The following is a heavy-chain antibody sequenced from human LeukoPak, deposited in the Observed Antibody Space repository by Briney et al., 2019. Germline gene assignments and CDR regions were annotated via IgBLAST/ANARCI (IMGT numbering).Heavy chain of an antibody. CDR2: INTNTGNS. CDR1: GYTFTNYA. D-gene: IGHD6-13*01. V-gene: IGHV7-4-1*02. CDR3: ARHSPNYSNSWLRHYSYMDV. J-gene: IGHJ6*03. Sequence: ASVKVSCKASGYTFTNYALNWVRQAPGQGLEWMGWINTNTGNSTYAQGFTGRFVFSLDTSVSTTYLQISSLKAEDTAVYYCARHSPNYSNSWLRHYSYMDVWGKGTTVTVSS.